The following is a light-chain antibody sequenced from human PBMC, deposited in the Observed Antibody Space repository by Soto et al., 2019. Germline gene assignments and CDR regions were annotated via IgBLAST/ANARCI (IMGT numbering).Light chain of an antibody. Sequence: DIQMTQSPSTLSGSVGDRVTITCRASQTISSWLAWYQQKPGKAPKIMIYKASTLKSGVPSRFSGSGSGTEFTLTISSLQPDDFETYDCQHYNSYSEAFGQGTKVDIK. J-gene: IGKJ1*01. CDR3: QHYNSYSEA. CDR1: QTISSW. V-gene: IGKV1-5*03. CDR2: KAS.